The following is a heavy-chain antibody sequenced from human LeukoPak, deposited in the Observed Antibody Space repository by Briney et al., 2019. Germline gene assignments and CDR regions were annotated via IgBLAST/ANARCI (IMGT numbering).Heavy chain of an antibody. CDR3: ARQIVTMIVMVPFDY. V-gene: IGHV4-39*01. J-gene: IGHJ4*02. Sequence: SETLSLTCTVSGGSISSSSYYWGWIRQPPGKGLEWIGSIYYSGSTYYNPSLKSRVTISVDTSKNQFSLKLSSVTAADTAVYYCARQIVTMIVMVPFDYWGQGTLVTVSS. D-gene: IGHD3-22*01. CDR1: GGSISSSSYY. CDR2: IYYSGST.